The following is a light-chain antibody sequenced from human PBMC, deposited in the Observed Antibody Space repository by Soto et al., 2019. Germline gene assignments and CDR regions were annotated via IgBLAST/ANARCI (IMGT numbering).Light chain of an antibody. Sequence: QSVLTQPPSVSGAPGQRVTISCTGTSSNIGAGYDVHWYQHLPGTAPKLLIYGNNDRPSGVPDRFSGSKSGTSASLAITGLQAEDEAEYYCQSYDTSLSGSVFGRGTKLTVL. V-gene: IGLV1-40*01. CDR3: QSYDTSLSGSV. CDR2: GNN. CDR1: SSNIGAGYD. J-gene: IGLJ2*01.